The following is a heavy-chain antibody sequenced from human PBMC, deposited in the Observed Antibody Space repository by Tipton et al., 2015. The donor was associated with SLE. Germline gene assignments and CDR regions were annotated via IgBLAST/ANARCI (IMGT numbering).Heavy chain of an antibody. CDR1: GGSISSGGYY. Sequence: TLSLTCTVSGGSISSGGYYWSWIRQPPGKGLEWIGEINHSGSTNYNPSLKSRVTISVDTSKNQFSLRLTSVTAADTAVYYCTKRGDSWLWGQGTLVTVSS. D-gene: IGHD6-19*01. J-gene: IGHJ1*01. CDR2: INHSGST. V-gene: IGHV4-30-4*08. CDR3: TKRGDSWL.